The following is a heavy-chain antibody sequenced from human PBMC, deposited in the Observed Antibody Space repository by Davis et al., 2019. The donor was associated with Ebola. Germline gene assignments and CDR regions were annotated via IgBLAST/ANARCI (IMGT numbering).Heavy chain of an antibody. CDR2: IWYDGSNK. V-gene: IGHV3-33*01. D-gene: IGHD1-26*01. CDR1: GFTFSSYG. Sequence: GESLKISCAASGFTFSSYGMHWVRQAPGKGLEWVAVIWYDGSNKYYADSVKGRFTISRDNSKNTLYLQMNSLRAEDTAVYYCARDQVGAHGMDVWGQGTTVTVSS. CDR3: ARDQVGAHGMDV. J-gene: IGHJ6*02.